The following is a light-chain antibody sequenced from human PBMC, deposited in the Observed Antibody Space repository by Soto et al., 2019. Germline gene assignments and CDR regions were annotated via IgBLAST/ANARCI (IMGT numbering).Light chain of an antibody. CDR1: QDIKKY. Sequence: DIQITQSPSSLSASVGDRVSITCRSSQDIKKYLNWYQQKPGKAPKLLIYETSNLETGVPSRFSGSGSGTDFTFTISTLQSEDLATYYCQQYDNIPLTFGPGTKVDI. V-gene: IGKV1-33*01. CDR2: ETS. CDR3: QQYDNIPLT. J-gene: IGKJ3*01.